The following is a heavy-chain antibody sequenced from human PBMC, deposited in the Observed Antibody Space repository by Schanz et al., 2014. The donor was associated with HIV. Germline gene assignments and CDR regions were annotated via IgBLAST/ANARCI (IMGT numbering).Heavy chain of an antibody. J-gene: IGHJ6*02. CDR3: ARSPFNAMDV. CDR1: GFMFSTYA. Sequence: DVQLVESGGGLEQPGGSLRLSCAASGFMFSTYAMHWVRQAPGKGLEWISTISGTNIFYADSVLARFTVTRDDAQNSLHLHMNSLRDEDTAVYYCARSPFNAMDVWGQGTPVTVSS. V-gene: IGHV3-21*02. CDR2: ISGTNI.